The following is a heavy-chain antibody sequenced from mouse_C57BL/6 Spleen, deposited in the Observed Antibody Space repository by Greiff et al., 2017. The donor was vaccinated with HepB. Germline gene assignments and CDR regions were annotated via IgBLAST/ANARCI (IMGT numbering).Heavy chain of an antibody. V-gene: IGHV5-4*01. J-gene: IGHJ2*01. CDR3: ARDRTGGSVDY. Sequence: EVKLMESGGGLVKPGGSLKLSCAASGFTFSSYAMSWVRQTPEKRLEWVATISDGGSYTYYPDNVKGRFTISRDNAKNNLYLQMSHLKSEDTAMYYCARDRTGGSVDYWGQGTTLTVSS. D-gene: IGHD4-1*01. CDR1: GFTFSSYA. CDR2: ISDGGSYT.